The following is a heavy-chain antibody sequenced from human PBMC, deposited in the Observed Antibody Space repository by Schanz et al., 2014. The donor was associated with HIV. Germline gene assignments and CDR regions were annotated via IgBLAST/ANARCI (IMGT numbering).Heavy chain of an antibody. J-gene: IGHJ6*02. CDR3: ARDAASHSYGSTMDV. CDR2: ISGNSGHT. Sequence: EVQLVESGGALVQPGRSLRLSCAASGFTFDDYAMHWVRQAPGKGLEWVSGISGNSGHTWYADSVKGRFTISRDSSKNTLYLQMNSLRAEDTAVYYCARDAASHSYGSTMDVWGQGTTVTVSS. CDR1: GFTFDDYA. D-gene: IGHD5-18*01. V-gene: IGHV3-9*01.